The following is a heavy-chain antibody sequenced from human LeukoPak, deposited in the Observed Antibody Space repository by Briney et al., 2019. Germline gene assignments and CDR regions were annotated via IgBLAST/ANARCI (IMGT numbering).Heavy chain of an antibody. CDR2: ISSDGGNR. V-gene: IGHV3-64D*06. CDR1: GFTFSNYK. J-gene: IGHJ4*02. D-gene: IGHD3-10*01. CDR3: ALTTVRGVTAAFDC. Sequence: QPGGSLRLSCAASGFTFSNYKMNLVRQAPGKGLEYVSAISSDGGNRYYADSVKARFTISRDNYLQMNSLRVEDTAVYHCALTTVRGVTAAFDCWGQGTLVTVSS.